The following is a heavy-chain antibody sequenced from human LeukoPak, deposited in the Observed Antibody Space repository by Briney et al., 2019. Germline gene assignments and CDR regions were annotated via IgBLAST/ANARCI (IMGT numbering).Heavy chain of an antibody. V-gene: IGHV4-38-2*02. CDR2: IYHGGNT. Sequence: SETLSLTCTVSGYSISSGYYWGWIRQPPGKGPEWIGSIYHGGNTYYSPSLKSRVTISVDTSKNQFSLKLSSVTAADTAVYYCARAGGYGSGNSAWGQGTLVTVSS. CDR3: ARAGGYGSGNSA. D-gene: IGHD3-10*01. J-gene: IGHJ5*02. CDR1: GYSISSGYY.